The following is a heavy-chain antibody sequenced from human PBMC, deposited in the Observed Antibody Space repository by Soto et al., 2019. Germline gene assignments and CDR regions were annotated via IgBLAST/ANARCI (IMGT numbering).Heavy chain of an antibody. J-gene: IGHJ4*02. CDR3: ARDYRNTVVVVAATLDD. CDR1: GFTFSSYS. Sequence: XGCLRLTFAASGFTFSSYSMHWVRQAPGKGLEWVAVISYDGSNKYYADSVKGRFTISRDNSKNTLYLQMNSLRAEDTAVYYCARDYRNTVVVVAATLDDWGQGTLVTVSS. V-gene: IGHV3-30-3*01. CDR2: ISYDGSNK. D-gene: IGHD2-15*01.